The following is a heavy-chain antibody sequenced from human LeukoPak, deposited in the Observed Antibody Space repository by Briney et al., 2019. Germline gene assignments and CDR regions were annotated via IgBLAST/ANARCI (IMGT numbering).Heavy chain of an antibody. CDR2: IKQDGSEK. CDR3: ARGVERIFGVVNWFDP. Sequence: GGSLRLSCAASGFTFSSYWMSWVRQAPGKGLEWVANIKQDGSEKYYVDSVKGRFTISRDNAKNSLYLQMNSLRAEDTAVYYCARGVERIFGVVNWFDPWGQGTPVTVSS. V-gene: IGHV3-7*03. J-gene: IGHJ5*02. CDR1: GFTFSSYW. D-gene: IGHD3-3*01.